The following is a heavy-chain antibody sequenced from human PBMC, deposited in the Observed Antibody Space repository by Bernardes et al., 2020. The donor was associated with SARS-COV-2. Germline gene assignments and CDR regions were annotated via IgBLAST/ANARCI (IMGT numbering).Heavy chain of an antibody. Sequence: SETLSLTCTVSGGSINYYYWSWIRQPPGKGLEWIGYIYHSGSTNSNPSLKSRVTLSIDKSKNQFSLRLSSVTAADTAVYYCARHGKYCTNGVCQTYYYYAMDVWGQGTTVTVYS. D-gene: IGHD2-8*01. CDR3: ARHGKYCTNGVCQTYYYYAMDV. CDR2: IYHSGST. CDR1: GGSINYYY. J-gene: IGHJ6*02. V-gene: IGHV4-59*08.